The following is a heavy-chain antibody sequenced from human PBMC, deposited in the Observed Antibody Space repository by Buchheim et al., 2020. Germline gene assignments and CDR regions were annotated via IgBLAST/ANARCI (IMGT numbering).Heavy chain of an antibody. J-gene: IGHJ6*03. CDR3: VRGQGSSWPYYYFYMDV. CDR2: IWNDGTNQ. V-gene: IGHV3-33*01. Sequence: QVHLMESGGGVVQPGRSLRLSCAASGFTFSSSGMHWVRQAPGKGLEWVAVIWNDGTNQQYADSVKGRFTISRDNSKNTLYPRMTSLTADDSAVYYCVRGQGSSWPYYYFYMDVWGKGTT. D-gene: IGHD6-13*01. CDR1: GFTFSSSG.